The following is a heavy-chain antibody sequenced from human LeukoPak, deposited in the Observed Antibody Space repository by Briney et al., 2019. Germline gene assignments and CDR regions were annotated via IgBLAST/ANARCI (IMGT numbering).Heavy chain of an antibody. J-gene: IGHJ5*02. V-gene: IGHV4-39*01. CDR3: ARHPGYSSSWYDP. D-gene: IGHD6-13*01. CDR1: GGSISSSSYY. Sequence: SETLSLTCTVSGGSISSSSYYWGWIRQPPGKGLEWIGSIYYSGSTYYNPSLKSRVTISVDTSKNQFSLKLSSVTAADTAVYYCARHPGYSSSWYDPWGQGTLVTVSS. CDR2: IYYSGST.